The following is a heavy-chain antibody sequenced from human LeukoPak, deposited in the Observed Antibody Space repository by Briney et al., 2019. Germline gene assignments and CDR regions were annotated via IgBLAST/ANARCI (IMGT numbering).Heavy chain of an antibody. D-gene: IGHD5-12*01. CDR3: ARDRRGSGDDPGVWFDP. V-gene: IGHV1-8*01. Sequence: ASVKLSCKASGYTFTSYDINWVRQATGQGLEWMGWMNPNTGNTGYAQNLQGRVTMTTDTSTTTAYMELRSLRSDDTAVYYCARDRRGSGDDPGVWFDPWGQGTLVTVSS. J-gene: IGHJ5*02. CDR2: MNPNTGNT. CDR1: GYTFTSYD.